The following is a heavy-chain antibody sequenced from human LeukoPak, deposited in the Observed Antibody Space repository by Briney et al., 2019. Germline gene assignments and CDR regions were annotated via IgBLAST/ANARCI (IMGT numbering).Heavy chain of an antibody. Sequence: SVKVSCKTSGGTFTSYAITWVRQAPGQGLEWMGRIIPIFGTANYAQKFQGRVTITTDESTSTAYMELSSLRSEDTAVYYCVMYYYGSGPAGGFDYWGQGTLVTVSS. CDR1: GGTFTSYA. D-gene: IGHD3-10*01. V-gene: IGHV1-69*05. CDR3: VMYYYGSGPAGGFDY. J-gene: IGHJ4*02. CDR2: IIPIFGTA.